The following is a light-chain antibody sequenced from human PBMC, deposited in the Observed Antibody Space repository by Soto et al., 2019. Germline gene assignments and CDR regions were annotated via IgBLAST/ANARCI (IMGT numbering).Light chain of an antibody. CDR3: QQYGSSPGT. Sequence: DIELTQSPATLSLSPGERATLSCRASQSISSSYLAWYQQKPGQAPRLLIYGASSMATGIPDRFSGSGSGTDFTLTISRLEPEDFAAYYCQQYGSSPGTFGQGTKVDIK. J-gene: IGKJ1*01. CDR2: GAS. CDR1: QSISSSY. V-gene: IGKV3-20*01.